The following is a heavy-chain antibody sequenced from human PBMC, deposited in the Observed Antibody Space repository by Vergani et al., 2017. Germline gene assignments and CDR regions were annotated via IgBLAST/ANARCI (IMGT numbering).Heavy chain of an antibody. Sequence: QLQLQESGPGLVKPSATLSLTCSVSGASIRSSNYYWGWIRQPPGKGLEWISSIYYSGSTYYNPSLKSRVTISVDTSKNQFSLKLSSVTAADTAVYFCARHSTVEWLVKLGRIAPWGQEILVTVSS. CDR3: ARHSTVEWLVKLGRIAP. V-gene: IGHV4-39*01. CDR2: IYYSGST. CDR1: GASIRSSNYY. J-gene: IGHJ5*02. D-gene: IGHD6-19*01.